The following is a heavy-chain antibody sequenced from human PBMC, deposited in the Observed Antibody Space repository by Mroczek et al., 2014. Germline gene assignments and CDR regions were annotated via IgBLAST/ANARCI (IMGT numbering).Heavy chain of an antibody. CDR3: ARDWAHCSSTSCYPYYYYGMDV. Sequence: QVQLQESGPGLVKPSETLSLTCTVSGGSISSYYWSWIRQPAGKGLEWIGRIYTSGSTNYNPSLKSRVTMSVDTSKNQFSLKLSSVTAADTAVYYCARDWAHCSSTSCYPYYYYGMDVWGQGTTVTVSS. V-gene: IGHV4-4*07. CDR2: IYTSGST. D-gene: IGHD2-2*01. J-gene: IGHJ6*02. CDR1: GGSISSYY.